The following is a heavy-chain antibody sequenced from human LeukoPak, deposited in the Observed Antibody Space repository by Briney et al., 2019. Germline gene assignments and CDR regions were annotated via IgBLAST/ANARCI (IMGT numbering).Heavy chain of an antibody. D-gene: IGHD1-26*01. CDR3: ARAPESGSYPYYFDY. CDR1: GLTLSIIS. J-gene: IGHJ4*02. V-gene: IGHV3-21*01. Sequence: GRSLRLSCAASGLTLSIISMKWVRQAAGKGREWVSSISRSSSYIFYADSVKGRFTISRDNAKSSLYLQMNSLRAEDTAVYYCARAPESGSYPYYFDYWGQGTLITVSS. CDR2: ISRSSSYI.